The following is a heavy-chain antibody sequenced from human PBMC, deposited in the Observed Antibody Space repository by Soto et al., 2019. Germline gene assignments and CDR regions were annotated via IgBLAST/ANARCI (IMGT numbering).Heavy chain of an antibody. D-gene: IGHD5-18*01. CDR3: VRGGGGYGNGMSDY. CDR2: ISYTGTT. CDR1: PGSISNYY. Sequence: PSQTLSLTCSLAPGSISNYYWSWIRQSTGRGRERHAYISYTGTTNYYPSLKRRVTISVDTSKSRCSLWLTSVTAAERAVLCCVRGGGGYGNGMSDYWGQGTPVTVSS. J-gene: IGHJ4*01. V-gene: IGHV4-59*01.